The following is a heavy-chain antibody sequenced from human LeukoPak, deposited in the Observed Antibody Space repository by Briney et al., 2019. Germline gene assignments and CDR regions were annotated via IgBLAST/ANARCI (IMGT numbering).Heavy chain of an antibody. Sequence: SGPTLVNPTQTLSLTCTFSGFSLKTSGISMSWLRQPPGKAPEWLARIDWDDDKYYSTSLKTRLTISKDTSKNQVFLTLTNMDPVDTATYYCARVLPGTSSGWLLFDSWGQGILVTVSS. D-gene: IGHD6-19*01. V-gene: IGHV2-70*11. CDR3: ARVLPGTSSGWLLFDS. J-gene: IGHJ4*02. CDR2: IDWDDDK. CDR1: GFSLKTSGIS.